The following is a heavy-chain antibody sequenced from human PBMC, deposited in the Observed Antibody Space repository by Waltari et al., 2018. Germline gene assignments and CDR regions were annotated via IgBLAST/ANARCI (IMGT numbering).Heavy chain of an antibody. Sequence: QVQLQESGPGLVKPSETLSLTCAVSGYSISSGYYWGWIRQPPGKGLEWMGGIIPIFGTANYAQKFQGRVTITADESTSTAYMELSSLRSEDTAVYYCARVGRPPLMGDLRYYYGMDVWGQGTTVTVSS. V-gene: IGHV1-69*01. CDR3: ARVGRPPLMGDLRYYYGMDV. J-gene: IGHJ6*02. CDR2: IIPIFGTA. CDR1: GYSISSGY. D-gene: IGHD2-8*01.